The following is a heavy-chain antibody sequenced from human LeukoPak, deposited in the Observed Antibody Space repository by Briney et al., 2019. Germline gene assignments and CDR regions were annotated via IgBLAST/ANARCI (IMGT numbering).Heavy chain of an antibody. Sequence: SETLSLTCTVSGGSISSSSYYWGWIRQPPGKGLEWIGSIYYSGSTYYNPSLKSRVTISVDTSKNHFSLELSSVTAADTAVYFCARSGETTIAYLDWGQGTLVTVSS. V-gene: IGHV4-39*02. J-gene: IGHJ4*02. CDR1: GGSISSSSYY. CDR3: ARSGETTIAYLD. D-gene: IGHD1/OR15-1a*01. CDR2: IYYSGST.